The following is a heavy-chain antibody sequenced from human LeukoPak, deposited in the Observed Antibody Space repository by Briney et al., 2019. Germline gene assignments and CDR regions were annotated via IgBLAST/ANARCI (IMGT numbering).Heavy chain of an antibody. CDR3: AKNYESGRGVPYAMDV. V-gene: IGHV3-23*01. CDR1: GFTFSSIA. D-gene: IGHD3-10*01. CDR2: ISGSGGGT. J-gene: IGHJ6*02. Sequence: GGSLRLSCAASGFTFSSIAMSWVRQAPDKGLEWVSTISGSGGGTYYADSVKGRFTISRDNSKNTLYLQMTSLRGEDTAVYYCAKNYESGRGVPYAMDVWGQGTTVTVSS.